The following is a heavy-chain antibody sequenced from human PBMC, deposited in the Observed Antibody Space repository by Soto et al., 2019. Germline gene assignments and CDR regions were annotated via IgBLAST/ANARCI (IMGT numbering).Heavy chain of an antibody. Sequence: QITLKESGPTLVNPTQTLTLTCTFSWFSLNTNGEGVAWIRHPPGKALEWLAVIYWNDVKRHSPSLKSRLTITKDTSKNEVDLTMTNMDPVNTATYYCALRQSSATARRRGMDVWGLGTTVTVSS. CDR2: IYWNDVK. J-gene: IGHJ6*02. D-gene: IGHD6-13*01. V-gene: IGHV2-5*01. CDR1: WFSLNTNGEG. CDR3: ALRQSSATARRRGMDV.